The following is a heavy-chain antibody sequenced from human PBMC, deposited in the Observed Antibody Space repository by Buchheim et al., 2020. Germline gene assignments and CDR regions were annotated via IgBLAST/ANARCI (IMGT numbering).Heavy chain of an antibody. J-gene: IGHJ4*02. CDR1: GYTFTSYD. Sequence: QLQLVQSGAEVKKPGASVKVSCKASGYTFTSYDINWVRQATGQGLEWMGWVNPYSGNTGYAQRFQGRVTVTRNTSITIAYMELSSLRFEDTAVYYCARGPIAADDYYFDYWGQGTL. CDR3: ARGPIAADDYYFDY. D-gene: IGHD6-13*01. CDR2: VNPYSGNT. V-gene: IGHV1-8*01.